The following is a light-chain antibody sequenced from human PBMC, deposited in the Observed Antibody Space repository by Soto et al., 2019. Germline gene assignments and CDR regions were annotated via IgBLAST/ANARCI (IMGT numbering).Light chain of an antibody. V-gene: IGLV2-14*01. J-gene: IGLJ2*01. CDR3: SSYTSSSTLAV. CDR2: DVN. Sequence: QSALTQPASVSGSPGQSITISCTGTSSDVGGYNYFSWYQQDPGKAPKLMIYDVNNRPSGVSNRFSGSKSGNTASLTISGLQAEDEAYYYCSSYTSSSTLAVFGGGTKLTVL. CDR1: SSDVGGYNY.